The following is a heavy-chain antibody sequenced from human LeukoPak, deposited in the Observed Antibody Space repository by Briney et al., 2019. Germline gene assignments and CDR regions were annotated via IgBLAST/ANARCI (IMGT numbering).Heavy chain of an antibody. CDR1: GYTFTIYD. Sequence: ASVKVSCKASGYTFTIYDINWVRQATGQGLEWMGWMNPNGGNTGYAQKFQGRVTITRNTSISTAYMELSSLRSEDTAVYYCARERGYGDYVAFDIWGQGTMVTVSS. V-gene: IGHV1-8*03. D-gene: IGHD4-17*01. CDR3: ARERGYGDYVAFDI. J-gene: IGHJ3*02. CDR2: MNPNGGNT.